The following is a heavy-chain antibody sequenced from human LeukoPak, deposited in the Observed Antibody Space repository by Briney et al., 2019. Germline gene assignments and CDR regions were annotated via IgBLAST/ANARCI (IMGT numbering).Heavy chain of an antibody. CDR3: ARSTLDYFDY. V-gene: IGHV3-66*01. J-gene: IGHJ4*02. CDR1: GFTVSSNY. CDR2: IYSGGST. D-gene: IGHD2-2*01. Sequence: SGGSLRLSCAASGFTVSSNYMSWVRQAPGKGLEWVSVIYSGGSTYYADSVKGRFTISRDNSKNTLYLQMNSLRAEDTAVYYCARSTLDYFDYWGQGTLVTVSS.